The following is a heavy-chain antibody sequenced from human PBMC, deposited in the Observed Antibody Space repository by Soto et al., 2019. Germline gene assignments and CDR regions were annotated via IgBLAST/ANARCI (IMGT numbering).Heavy chain of an antibody. J-gene: IGHJ6*03. CDR1: GFTVSSYA. Sequence: EVQLLESGGGLVQPGGSLRLSCAASGFTVSSYAMRLVRQAPGEGLEWVSVISGSGSTYSADSVKGRFTISRDSSKNTVYLQMNSLRAEDTAVYYCAKALRFTFTTGYYMDVWGRGTTVTVSS. D-gene: IGHD3-16*01. CDR3: AKALRFTFTTGYYMDV. V-gene: IGHV3-23*01. CDR2: ISGSGST.